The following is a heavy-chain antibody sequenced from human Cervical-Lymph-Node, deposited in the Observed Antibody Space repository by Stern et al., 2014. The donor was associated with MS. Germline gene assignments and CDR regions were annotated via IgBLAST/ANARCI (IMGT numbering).Heavy chain of an antibody. D-gene: IGHD3-10*01. CDR1: GYTLTELS. CDR3: ANALWSGGRDYYGMDV. Sequence: QVQLVQSGAEVKKPGASVKVSCKVSGYTLTELSMNWVRQAPGKGLEWMGGFDSEDGETLYAHKFQGRVTMTEDTSTDTAYMELSSLRSEDTAVYYCANALWSGGRDYYGMDVWGQGTTVTVSS. J-gene: IGHJ6*02. CDR2: FDSEDGET. V-gene: IGHV1-24*01.